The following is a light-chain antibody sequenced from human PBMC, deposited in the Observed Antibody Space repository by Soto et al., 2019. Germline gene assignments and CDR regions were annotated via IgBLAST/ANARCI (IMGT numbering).Light chain of an antibody. CDR3: CSYAGSYTP. CDR2: DVS. Sequence: QADLTQPRSVAGSPGQAVTISCTGTSSDVGGYNYVSWYQQHPGKAPKLMIYDVSKRPSGVPDRFSGSKSGNTASLTISGLQAEDEADYYCCSYAGSYTPFGTGTKVTVL. J-gene: IGLJ1*01. CDR1: SSDVGGYNY. V-gene: IGLV2-11*01.